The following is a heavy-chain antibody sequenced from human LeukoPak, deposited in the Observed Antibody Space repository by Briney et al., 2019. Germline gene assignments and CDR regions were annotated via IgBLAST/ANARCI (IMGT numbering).Heavy chain of an antibody. Sequence: ASVKVSCKASGFTFSSSYMHWVRQAPGQGLEWMGIINPSGGSTSYPQKFQGRVTMTRDTSTSTVYMELSSLRSEDTAVYYCACVVWGACDIWGQGTLVTVSS. D-gene: IGHD2-21*01. CDR3: ACVVWGACDI. J-gene: IGHJ3*02. CDR1: GFTFSSSY. V-gene: IGHV1-46*03. CDR2: INPSGGST.